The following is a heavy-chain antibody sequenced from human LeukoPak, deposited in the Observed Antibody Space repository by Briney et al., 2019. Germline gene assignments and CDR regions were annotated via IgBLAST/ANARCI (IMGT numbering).Heavy chain of an antibody. Sequence: GGSLRLSCAASGFTFSSYGMHWVRQAPGKGLEWVAVISYDGSNKYYADSVKGRFTISRDNSKNTLYLQMNSLRAEDTAVYHCASLEMATIGWGQGTLVTVSS. CDR1: GFTFSSYG. D-gene: IGHD5-24*01. V-gene: IGHV3-30*03. CDR2: ISYDGSNK. J-gene: IGHJ4*02. CDR3: ASLEMATIG.